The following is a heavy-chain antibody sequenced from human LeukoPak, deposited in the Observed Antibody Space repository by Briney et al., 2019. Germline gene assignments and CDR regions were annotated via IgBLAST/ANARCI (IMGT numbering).Heavy chain of an antibody. CDR3: AKGPYCSSTSCYWHDAFDI. D-gene: IGHD2-2*01. CDR1: GFTFSSYA. V-gene: IGHV3-23*01. CDR2: ISGSGGRT. Sequence: GSLRLSCAASGFTFSSYAMSGVGQAPGKGLEWVSAISGSGGRTYYAASVKGRFTISRDNSKNRLYLQMNSLRAEDTAVYYCAKGPYCSSTSCYWHDAFDIWGQGTMVTVSS. J-gene: IGHJ3*02.